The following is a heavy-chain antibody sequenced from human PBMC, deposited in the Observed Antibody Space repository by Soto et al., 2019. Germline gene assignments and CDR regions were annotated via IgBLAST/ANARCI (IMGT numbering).Heavy chain of an antibody. V-gene: IGHV4-30-4*01. CDR1: GGSISSGDYY. D-gene: IGHD2-21*02. Sequence: SETLSLTCTVSGGSISSGDYYWSWIRQPPGKGLEWIGYIYYSGSTYYNPSLKSRVTISVDTSKNQFSLKLSSVTAADTAVYYCARITYCGGDCYRGFDPWGQGTLVTVSS. CDR2: IYYSGST. CDR3: ARITYCGGDCYRGFDP. J-gene: IGHJ5*02.